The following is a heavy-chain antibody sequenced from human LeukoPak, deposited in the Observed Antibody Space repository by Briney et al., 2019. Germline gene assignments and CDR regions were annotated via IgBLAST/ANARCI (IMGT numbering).Heavy chain of an antibody. CDR2: IESKAYGGTA. Sequence: GGSLRLSCAASGFTFSNAWMTWVRQAPGKGLEWVGHIESKAYGGTADYAAPVKGRFTISRDDSTNTVYLQMNSLEIEDTAVYWCTTKRGYEDGVDDWGQGTLVTVSS. D-gene: IGHD5-12*01. CDR1: GFTFSNAW. V-gene: IGHV3-15*04. J-gene: IGHJ4*02. CDR3: TTKRGYEDGVDD.